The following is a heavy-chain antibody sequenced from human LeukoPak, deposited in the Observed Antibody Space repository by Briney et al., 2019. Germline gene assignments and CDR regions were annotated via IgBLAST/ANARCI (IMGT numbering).Heavy chain of an antibody. V-gene: IGHV4-59*01. D-gene: IGHD2-2*01. CDR2: IYYSGST. CDR3: ARDCSSTSCYFGGAFDI. CDR1: GGSISSYY. J-gene: IGHJ3*02. Sequence: SETLSLTCTVSGGSISSYYWSWIRQPPGKGLEWIGYIYYSGSTNYNPSLKSRVTISVDTSKNQFSLKLSSVTAADTAVYYCARDCSSTSCYFGGAFDIWGQGTMVTVSS.